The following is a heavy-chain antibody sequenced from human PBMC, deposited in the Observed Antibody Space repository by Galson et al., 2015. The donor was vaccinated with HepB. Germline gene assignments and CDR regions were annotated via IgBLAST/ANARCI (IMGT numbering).Heavy chain of an antibody. J-gene: IGHJ6*02. D-gene: IGHD6-19*01. CDR3: AKEYSSGPGMDV. CDR2: ISYDGSNK. CDR1: GFTFSSYG. Sequence: SLRLSCAASGFTFSSYGMHWVRQAPGKGLEWVAVISYDGSNKYYADSVKDRSTISRDNSKNTLYLQMNSLRAEDTAAYYCAKEYSSGPGMDVSGQASTVTVSS. V-gene: IGHV3-30*18.